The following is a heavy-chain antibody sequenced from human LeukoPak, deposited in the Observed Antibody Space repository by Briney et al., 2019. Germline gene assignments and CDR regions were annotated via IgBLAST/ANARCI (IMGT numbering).Heavy chain of an antibody. V-gene: IGHV3-7*03. J-gene: IGHJ6*04. CDR3: ARVGQQLESGLDV. CDR2: IKQDGSEK. CDR1: GFTFDDYG. Sequence: GGSLRLSCAASGFTFDDYGMSWVRQAPGKGLEWVANIKQDGSEKYSVDSVKDRFTISRDNAENSLYLQMNSLRVEDTAVYYCARVGQQLESGLDVWGKGTTVTVSS. D-gene: IGHD6-13*01.